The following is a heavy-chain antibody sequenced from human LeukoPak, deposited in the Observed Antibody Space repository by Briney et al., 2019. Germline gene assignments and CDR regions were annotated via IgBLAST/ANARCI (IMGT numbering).Heavy chain of an antibody. Sequence: PGGSLRLSCAASGSTFSSYAMSWVRQAPGKGLEWVSAISGSGGSTYYPDSVKGRFTISRDNSKNTLYLQMNSLRAEDTAVYYCAKVHVPHSEYYGSGSYYLDYWGQGTLVTVSS. CDR3: AKVHVPHSEYYGSGSYYLDY. CDR2: ISGSGGST. J-gene: IGHJ4*02. V-gene: IGHV3-23*01. D-gene: IGHD3-10*01. CDR1: GSTFSSYA.